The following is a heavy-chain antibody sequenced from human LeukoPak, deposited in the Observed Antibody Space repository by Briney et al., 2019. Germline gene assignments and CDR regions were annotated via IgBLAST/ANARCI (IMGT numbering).Heavy chain of an antibody. CDR2: IWYDGSNK. CDR1: GFTFSSYG. D-gene: IGHD4/OR15-4a*01. V-gene: IGHV3-33*06. CDR3: AKFASGTMEDY. Sequence: GRSLRLSCAASGFTFSSYGMHWVRQAPGKGLEWVAVIWYDGSNKYYADSVKGRFTISRDNSKNTLYLRMNSLRAEDTAVYYCAKFASGTMEDYWGQGTLVTVSS. J-gene: IGHJ4*02.